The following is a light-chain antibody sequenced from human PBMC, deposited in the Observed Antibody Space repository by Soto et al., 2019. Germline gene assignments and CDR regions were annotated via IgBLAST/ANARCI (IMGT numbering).Light chain of an antibody. CDR3: QQRSSWPIT. V-gene: IGKV3-11*01. J-gene: IGKJ5*01. CDR2: GAS. Sequence: EIVMTQSPATLSVSPGERATLSCRASQSVSSNLAWYQQKPGQGPRLLIYGASNRATGIPARFSGSGSGTDFTLTISSLEPEDFAVYYCQQRSSWPITFGQGTRLEI. CDR1: QSVSSN.